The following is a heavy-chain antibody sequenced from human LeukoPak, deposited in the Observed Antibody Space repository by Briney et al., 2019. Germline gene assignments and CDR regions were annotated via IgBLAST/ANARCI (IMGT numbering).Heavy chain of an antibody. CDR2: ISGYNGDT. D-gene: IGHD3-22*01. CDR3: ARGHYYDSSWFDP. CDR1: GYTFTSYD. Sequence: ASVKVSRKASGYTFTSYDISWVRQAPGQGLEWMGWISGYNGDTNYAQKLQGRVSMTTDTSTSTAYMELRSLRSDDTAVYYCARGHYYDSSWFDPWGQGTLVTVSS. V-gene: IGHV1-18*01. J-gene: IGHJ5*02.